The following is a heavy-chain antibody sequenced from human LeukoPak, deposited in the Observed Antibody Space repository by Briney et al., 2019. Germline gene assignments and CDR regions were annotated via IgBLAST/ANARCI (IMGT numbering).Heavy chain of an antibody. CDR2: ISYDGSNK. Sequence: GGSLRLSCAASGFTFSSYGMHWVRQAPGKGLEWVAVISYDGSNKYYADSVKGRFTISRDNSKNTLYLQMNSLRAEDTAVYYCAKDLPSVGTPLEGNSLDSGGQETLFPVSS. V-gene: IGHV3-30*18. CDR3: AKDLPSVGTPLEGNSLDS. CDR1: GFTFSSYG. D-gene: IGHD1-1*01. J-gene: IGHJ4*02.